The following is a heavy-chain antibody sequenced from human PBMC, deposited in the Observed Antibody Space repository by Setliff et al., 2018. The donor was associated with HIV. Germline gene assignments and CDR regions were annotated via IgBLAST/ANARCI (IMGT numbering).Heavy chain of an antibody. CDR1: GGSFSGVY. J-gene: IGHJ4*02. V-gene: IGHV4-34*01. Sequence: SETLSLTCAVYGGSFSGVYWTWLRQPPGKGLEWIGEIDHSGDTNYNPSLTSRVTLSVDTSKNHFSLSLSSVTAADTAVYYCARQFWMLTTLYFDSLGPGTLVTVSS. CDR3: ARQFWMLTTLYFDS. D-gene: IGHD3-16*01. CDR2: IDHSGDT.